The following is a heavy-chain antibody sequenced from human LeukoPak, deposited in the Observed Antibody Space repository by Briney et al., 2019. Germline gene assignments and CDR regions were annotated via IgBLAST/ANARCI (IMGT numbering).Heavy chain of an antibody. D-gene: IGHD2-8*01. CDR3: ARDPPAVSINTYA. J-gene: IGHJ4*02. V-gene: IGHV3-66*01. CDR2: IFSHGET. CDR1: GFTVGNNY. Sequence: GGSLRLSCAASGFTVGNNYMNWVRQAPGKGLEWVSLIFSHGETSYADSVKGRFTIARDNSKNTLYLQMNGLRVEDTAVYYCARDPPAVSINTYAWGQGTLVTVSS.